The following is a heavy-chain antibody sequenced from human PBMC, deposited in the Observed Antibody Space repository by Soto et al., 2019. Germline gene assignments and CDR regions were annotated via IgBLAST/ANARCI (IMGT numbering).Heavy chain of an antibody. J-gene: IGHJ6*03. CDR1: GYTFTSYD. CDR3: ARVVSPDYMDV. V-gene: IGHV1-8*01. D-gene: IGHD2-2*01. CDR2: MSPNSGNV. Sequence: GASVKVSCKASGYTFTSYDINWVRQATGQGLEWMGWMSPNSGNVGYAQKFQGRVTMTRNTSISTAYMELSSLRSEDTAVYYCARVVSPDYMDVWGKGTTVTVSS.